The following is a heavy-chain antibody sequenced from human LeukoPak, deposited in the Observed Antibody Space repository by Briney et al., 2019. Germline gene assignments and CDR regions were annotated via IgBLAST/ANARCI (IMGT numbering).Heavy chain of an antibody. Sequence: SETLSLTCTVSGGSISSSSYYWGWIRQPPGKGLEWIGSIYYSGSTYYNPSLKSRVTISVDTSKNQFSLKLSSVTAADTAVYYCARLAVEWLFYYYYYMDVWGKGTTVTVSS. D-gene: IGHD3-3*01. J-gene: IGHJ6*03. CDR1: GGSISSSSYY. V-gene: IGHV4-39*01. CDR2: IYYSGST. CDR3: ARLAVEWLFYYYYYMDV.